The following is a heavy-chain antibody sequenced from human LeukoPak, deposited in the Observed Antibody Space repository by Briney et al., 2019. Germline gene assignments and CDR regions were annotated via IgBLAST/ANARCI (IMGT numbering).Heavy chain of an antibody. CDR1: GFTFSSYG. CDR3: ARGTEMATMGSWFDP. D-gene: IGHD5-24*01. V-gene: IGHV3-30*02. J-gene: IGHJ5*02. CDR2: IRYDGSNK. Sequence: GSLRLSCAASGFTFSSYGMHWVRQAPGKGLEWVAFIRYDGSNKYYADSVEGRFTISRDNSKNTLYLQMNSLRAEDTAVYYCARGTEMATMGSWFDPWGQGTLVTVSS.